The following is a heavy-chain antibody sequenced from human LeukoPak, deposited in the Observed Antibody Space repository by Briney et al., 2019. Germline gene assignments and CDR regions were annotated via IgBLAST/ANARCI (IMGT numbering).Heavy chain of an antibody. D-gene: IGHD3-9*01. Sequence: ASVKVSCKASGYTFASYDINWVRQATGQGLEWMGWMNPNSGNTGYAQKFQGRVTITRNTSISTAYMELSSLRSEDTAVYYCARGTGRYYYMGVWGKGTTVAVSS. CDR1: GYTFASYD. CDR2: MNPNSGNT. CDR3: ARGTGRYYYMGV. V-gene: IGHV1-8*03. J-gene: IGHJ6*03.